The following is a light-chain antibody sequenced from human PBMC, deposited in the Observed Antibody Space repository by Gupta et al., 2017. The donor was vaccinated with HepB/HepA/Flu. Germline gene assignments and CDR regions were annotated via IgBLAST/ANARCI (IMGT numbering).Light chain of an antibody. J-gene: IGLJ1*01. Sequence: QSALTQPASVSGSPGQSITISCTGTSSDVGSYNLVSWYQQHPGKAPKLMIYEVSKRPSGVSNRFSGSKSGNTASLTISGLQAEDEADYYCCSYEGSSNFHNEVFGTGTKVTVL. CDR2: EVS. CDR1: SSDVGSYNL. V-gene: IGLV2-23*02. CDR3: CSYEGSSNFHNEV.